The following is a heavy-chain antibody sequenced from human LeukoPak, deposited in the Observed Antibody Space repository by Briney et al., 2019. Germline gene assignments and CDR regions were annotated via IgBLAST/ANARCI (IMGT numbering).Heavy chain of an antibody. V-gene: IGHV1-18*01. CDR1: GYTFTSYG. D-gene: IGHD6-19*01. Sequence: ASVTLSCKASGYTFTSYGISWVRQAPGQGHGWVGWISAYNGNTNYAQKLQGRVTMTTDTSTSTAYMELRSRRFDDAAVYYCARDEQWLVIWGQGTLVTVPS. CDR2: ISAYNGNT. CDR3: ARDEQWLVI. J-gene: IGHJ4*02.